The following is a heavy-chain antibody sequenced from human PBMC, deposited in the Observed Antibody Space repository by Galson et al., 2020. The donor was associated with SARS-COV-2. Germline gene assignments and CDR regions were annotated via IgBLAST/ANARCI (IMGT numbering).Heavy chain of an antibody. V-gene: IGHV4-39*01. CDR2: IYYSGNT. CDR1: CGSISTSIYY. D-gene: IGHD2-15*01. J-gene: IGHJ5*02. Sequence: NLSLTCNLPCGSISTSIYYLCWIRQPPGKGLEWIGSIYYSGNTDYNPPLKSRVTISVDTSENQFSLKLSSMTASDTAVYHCARHDKRIIGWFDPWGQGTLVIVSS. CDR3: ARHDKRIIGWFDP.